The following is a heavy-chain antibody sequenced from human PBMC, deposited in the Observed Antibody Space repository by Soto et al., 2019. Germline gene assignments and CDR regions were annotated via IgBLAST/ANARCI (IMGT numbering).Heavy chain of an antibody. CDR1: GDNFKKNV. CDR3: ARGPFRPSAMDV. V-gene: IGHV1-69*10. D-gene: IGHD3-10*01. J-gene: IGHJ6*02. CDR2: TIPALGKT. Sequence: SVKVSCKTSGDNFKKNVFTWVRQAPGQGLEWMGGTIPALGKTHYIEKFQGRVTITVDDATRTVYMEVRGLTAEDTAIYYCARGPFRPSAMDVWGQGTTVTVSS.